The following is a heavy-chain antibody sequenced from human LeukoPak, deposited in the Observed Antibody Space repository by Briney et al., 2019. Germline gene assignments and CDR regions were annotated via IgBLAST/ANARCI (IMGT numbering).Heavy chain of an antibody. CDR2: ISSSGSTI. J-gene: IGHJ1*01. CDR1: GFTFSDYY. V-gene: IGHV3-11*04. D-gene: IGHD2-15*01. Sequence: GGSLRLSCAASGFTFSDYYMSWIRQAPGKGLEWVSYISSSGSTIYYADSVKGRFTISRDNAKNSLYLQMNSLRAEDTAVYYCARGVVVVVAAEALQHWGQGTLVTVSS. CDR3: ARGVVVVVAAEALQH.